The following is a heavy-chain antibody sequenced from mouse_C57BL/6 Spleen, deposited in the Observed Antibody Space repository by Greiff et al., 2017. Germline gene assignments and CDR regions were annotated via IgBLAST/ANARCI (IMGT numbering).Heavy chain of an antibody. CDR2: ISSGGSYT. J-gene: IGHJ2*01. D-gene: IGHD3-2*02. CDR3: ARQTAQATFDY. Sequence: EVKVVESGGDLVKPGGSLKLSCAASGFTFSSYGMSWVRQTPDKRLEWVATISSGGSYTYYPDSVKGRFTISRDNAKNTLYLQMSSLKSEDTAMYYCARQTAQATFDYWGQGTTLTVSS. V-gene: IGHV5-6*01. CDR1: GFTFSSYG.